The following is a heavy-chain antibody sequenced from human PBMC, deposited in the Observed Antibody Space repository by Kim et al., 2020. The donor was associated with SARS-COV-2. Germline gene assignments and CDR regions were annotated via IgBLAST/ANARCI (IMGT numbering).Heavy chain of an antibody. CDR2: ISSSSNYI. D-gene: IGHD1-20*01. CDR3: VNEGYNGMDV. J-gene: IGHJ6*02. CDR1: GFTFSSYS. Sequence: GGSLRLSCAASGFTFSSYSMNWVRQAPGKGLEWVSSISSSSNYIYYADSVKGRFTTSRDNAKKSLYLQMNNLRVEDTAVYYCVNEGYNGMDVWGQGTTVTVSS. V-gene: IGHV3-21*01.